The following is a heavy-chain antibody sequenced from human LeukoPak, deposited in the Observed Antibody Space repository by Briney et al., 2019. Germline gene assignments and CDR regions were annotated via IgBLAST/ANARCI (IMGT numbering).Heavy chain of an antibody. Sequence: GGSLRLSCTASGFTFSRYAMSWVRQAPGKGLEWVSSINADSSITFYADSVKGRFTISRDNSKNKVDLQMNSLRAEDPAQNFCAKDPGGGATIDSWGQGVVVSVS. J-gene: IGHJ4*02. D-gene: IGHD5-24*01. V-gene: IGHV3-23*01. CDR2: INADSSIT. CDR1: GFTFSRYA. CDR3: AKDPGGGATIDS.